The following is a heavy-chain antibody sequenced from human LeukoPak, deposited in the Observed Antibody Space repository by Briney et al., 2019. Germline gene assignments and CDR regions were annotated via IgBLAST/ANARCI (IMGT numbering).Heavy chain of an antibody. CDR1: GGSISSSSYY. J-gene: IGHJ4*02. D-gene: IGHD6-19*01. CDR3: ATVAGTLFQDY. CDR2: IYYSGST. V-gene: IGHV4-39*01. Sequence: PSETLSLTCTVSGGSISSSSYYWGWIRQPPGKGLEWIGSIYYSGSTYYNPSLKSRVTISVDTSKNQFSLKLSSVTAADTAVYYCATVAGTLFQDYWGQGTLVTVSS.